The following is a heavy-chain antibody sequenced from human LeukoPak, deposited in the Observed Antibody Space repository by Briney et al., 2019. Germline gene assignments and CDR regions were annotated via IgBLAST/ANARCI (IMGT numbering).Heavy chain of an antibody. CDR3: ARGAPGY. V-gene: IGHV4-34*12. D-gene: IGHD4/OR15-4a*01. Sequence: PSETLSLTFAVYGGSSSSYPWTCIRQPPGKGLEWIGQIIHSGSTKYNPSLNGRVTMSVDTSKNQFSLKLTSVTAADTAVYYCARGAPGYWGQGTLVTVSS. CDR2: IIHSGST. CDR1: GGSSSSYP. J-gene: IGHJ4*02.